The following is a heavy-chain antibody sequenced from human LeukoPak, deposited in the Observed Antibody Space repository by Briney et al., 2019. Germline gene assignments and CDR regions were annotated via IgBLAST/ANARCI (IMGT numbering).Heavy chain of an antibody. Sequence: PGGSLRLSCAASGFTFSSYAMSWVRQAPGKGLEWFSAISGSGGSTYYADSVKGRFTISRDNSKNTLYLQMNSLRAEDTAVYYCAKSRSVLSGTYFDYWGQGTLVTVSS. CDR2: ISGSGGST. CDR1: GFTFSSYA. CDR3: AKSRSVLSGTYFDY. J-gene: IGHJ4*02. V-gene: IGHV3-23*01. D-gene: IGHD1-26*01.